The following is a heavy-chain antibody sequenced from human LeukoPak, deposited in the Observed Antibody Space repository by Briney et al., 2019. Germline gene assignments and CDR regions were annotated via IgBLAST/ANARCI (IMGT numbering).Heavy chain of an antibody. V-gene: IGHV3-15*01. J-gene: IGHJ4*02. Sequence: GGSLRLSCAASGFTFSNAWMDWVRQAPGKGLEWVGRIKSKIDGGITDYAAPVKGRFTISRDDSKDTLYLQMNSLKTEDTAVYYCIATRYWGQGTLVTVSS. CDR1: GFTFSNAW. CDR3: IATRY. CDR2: IKSKIDGGIT.